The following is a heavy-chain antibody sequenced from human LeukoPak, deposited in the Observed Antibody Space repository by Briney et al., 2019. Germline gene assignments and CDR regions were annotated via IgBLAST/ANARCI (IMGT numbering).Heavy chain of an antibody. V-gene: IGHV3-66*02. Sequence: GGSLRLSCAASGFTVSSNYMSWVRQAPGKGLEWVSVIYSGGSTYYADSVKGRFTISRDNSKNTLYLQMNSLRAEDTAVYYCAPIITPEDWFDPWGQGTLVTVSS. J-gene: IGHJ5*02. D-gene: IGHD3-10*01. CDR3: APIITPEDWFDP. CDR2: IYSGGST. CDR1: GFTVSSNY.